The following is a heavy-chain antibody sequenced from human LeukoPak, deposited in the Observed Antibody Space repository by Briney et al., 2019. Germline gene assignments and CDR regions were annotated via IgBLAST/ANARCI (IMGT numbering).Heavy chain of an antibody. V-gene: IGHV1-69*13. CDR1: GGTFSSYA. D-gene: IGHD1-26*01. CDR3: ASRVGATTGDY. CDR2: IIPIFGTA. Sequence: ASVKVSCKASGGTFSSYAISWVRQAPGQGLEWMGGIIPIFGTANYAQKFQGRVTITADESTSTAYMELSSLRSEDTAVYYCASRVGATTGDYWGQGTLVTVSS. J-gene: IGHJ4*02.